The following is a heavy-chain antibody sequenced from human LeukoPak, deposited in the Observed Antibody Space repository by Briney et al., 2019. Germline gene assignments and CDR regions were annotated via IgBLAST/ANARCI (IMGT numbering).Heavy chain of an antibody. J-gene: IGHJ2*01. CDR1: GGSFSVYY. V-gene: IGHV4-34*01. CDR2: INHSGST. CDR3: ARGPTMIVVVPRGRYFDL. Sequence: SETLSLTCAVYGGSFSVYYWSWIRQPPGKGLEWIGEINHSGSTNYNPSLKSRVTISVDTSKNQFSLKLSSVTAADTAVYYCARGPTMIVVVPRGRYFDLWGRGTLVTVSS. D-gene: IGHD3-22*01.